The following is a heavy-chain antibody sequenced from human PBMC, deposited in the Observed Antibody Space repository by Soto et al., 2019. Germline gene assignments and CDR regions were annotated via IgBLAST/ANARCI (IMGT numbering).Heavy chain of an antibody. Sequence: SETLSLTCAVYGGSFSGYYWSWIRQPPGKGLEWIGEINHSGSTNYNPSLKSRVTISVDTSKNQFSLKLSSVTAADTAVYYCARDGELTLPPKPAFPSAPGGQGPLVAVSS. CDR3: ARDGELTLPPKPAFPSAP. V-gene: IGHV4-34*01. J-gene: IGHJ5*02. CDR1: GGSFSGYY. CDR2: INHSGST. D-gene: IGHD1-7*01.